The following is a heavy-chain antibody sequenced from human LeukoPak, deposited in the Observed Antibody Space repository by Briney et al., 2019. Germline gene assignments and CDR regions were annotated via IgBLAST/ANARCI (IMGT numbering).Heavy chain of an antibody. CDR2: IYSGGSST. J-gene: IGHJ2*01. CDR3: ARDFYGDNSEVVSWHFDL. V-gene: IGHV3-23*03. Sequence: GGSLRLSCAASGFTFSSYAMSWVRQAPGKGLEWVSVIYSGGSSTYYADSEKGRFTISRDKSKNTLYLQMNSLRAEDTAVYYCARDFYGDNSEVVSWHFDLWGRGTLVSVSS. CDR1: GFTFSSYA. D-gene: IGHD4-23*01.